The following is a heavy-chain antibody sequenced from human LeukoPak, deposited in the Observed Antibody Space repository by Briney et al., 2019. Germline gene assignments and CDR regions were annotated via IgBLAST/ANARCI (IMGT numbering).Heavy chain of an antibody. CDR2: IWYDGSNK. V-gene: IGHV3-33*01. CDR1: GFTFSIYG. Sequence: PGGSLRLSCAASGFTFSIYGMHWVRQAPGKGLEWVAVIWYDGSNKYYADSVKGRFTISRDNSKNTLYLEMNSLRAEDTAVYYCARDRYYYGSSGYYYDYWGQGTLVTVSS. D-gene: IGHD3-22*01. CDR3: ARDRYYYGSSGYYYDY. J-gene: IGHJ4*02.